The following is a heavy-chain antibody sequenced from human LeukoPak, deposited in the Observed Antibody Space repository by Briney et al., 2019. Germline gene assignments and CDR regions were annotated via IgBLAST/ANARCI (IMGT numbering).Heavy chain of an antibody. CDR2: IYYSGST. J-gene: IGHJ2*01. V-gene: IGHV4-39*01. Sequence: SSETLSLTCTVSGGSISSSSYYWGWIRQPPGKGLEWIGSIYYSGSTYYNPSLKSRVTISVDTSKNQFSLKLSSVTAADTAVYYCARRRQQQLVLRFYWHFDLWGRGTLVTVSS. CDR3: ARRRQQQLVLRFYWHFDL. CDR1: GGSISSSSYY. D-gene: IGHD6-13*01.